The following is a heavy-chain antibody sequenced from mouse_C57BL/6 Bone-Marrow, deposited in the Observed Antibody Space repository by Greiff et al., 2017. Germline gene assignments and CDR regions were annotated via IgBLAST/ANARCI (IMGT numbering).Heavy chain of an antibody. CDR1: GYTFTSYW. Sequence: QVQLQQPGAELVKPGASVKLSCKASGYTFTSYWMHWVQQRPGQGLEWIGMIHPNSGSTTYNEKFKIKATLTVAKSSSPAYMQLSSLAYEDSAVYYCARRPVYYGSSYGFAYWGQGTLVTVSA. CDR2: IHPNSGST. D-gene: IGHD1-1*01. J-gene: IGHJ3*01. V-gene: IGHV1-64*01. CDR3: ARRPVYYGSSYGFAY.